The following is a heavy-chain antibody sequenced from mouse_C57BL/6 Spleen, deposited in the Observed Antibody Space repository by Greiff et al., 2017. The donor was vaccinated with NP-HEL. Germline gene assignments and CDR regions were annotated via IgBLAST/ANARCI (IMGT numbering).Heavy chain of an antibody. Sequence: QVHVKQPGAELVMPGASVKLSCKASGYTFTSYWMHWVKQRPGQGLEWIGEIDPSDSYTNYNQKFKGKSTLTVDKSSSTAYMQLSSLTSEDSAVYYCARGGAAQAPFDYWGQGTTLTVSS. CDR1: GYTFTSYW. D-gene: IGHD3-2*02. J-gene: IGHJ2*01. V-gene: IGHV1-69*01. CDR2: IDPSDSYT. CDR3: ARGGAAQAPFDY.